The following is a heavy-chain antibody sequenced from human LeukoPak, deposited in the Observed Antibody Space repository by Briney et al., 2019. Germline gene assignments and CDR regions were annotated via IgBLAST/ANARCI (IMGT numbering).Heavy chain of an antibody. CDR1: GFTFSTYA. V-gene: IGHV3-23*01. Sequence: GGSLRLSCAASGFTFSTYAMSWVRQAPGKGLEWVSVISASGGTTYYAASVKGRFTISRDSSKSTLYLHMSSLRAEDTAVYYCARDLTVGAEDYWGQGTLVTVSS. D-gene: IGHD1-26*01. CDR3: ARDLTVGAEDY. J-gene: IGHJ4*02. CDR2: ISASGGTT.